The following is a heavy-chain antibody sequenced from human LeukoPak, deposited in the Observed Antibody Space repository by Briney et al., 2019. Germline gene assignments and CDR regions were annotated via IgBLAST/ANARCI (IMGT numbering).Heavy chain of an antibody. CDR3: ARSASYDFWSGYLGYNWFDP. Sequence: ASVKVSCKASGYTFTSYYMHWVRQAPGQGLEWMGIINPSGGSTSYAQKFQGRVTMTRDTSTSTVYMELSSLRSEDTAVYYCARSASYDFWSGYLGYNWFDPWGQGTLVTVSS. J-gene: IGHJ5*02. CDR2: INPSGGST. CDR1: GYTFTSYY. D-gene: IGHD3-3*01. V-gene: IGHV1-46*01.